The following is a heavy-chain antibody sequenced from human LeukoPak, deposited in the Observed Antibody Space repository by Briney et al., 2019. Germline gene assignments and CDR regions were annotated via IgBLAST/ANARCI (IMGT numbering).Heavy chain of an antibody. CDR2: ISTSGNTI. CDR3: ARKYSGSGNYFFDY. V-gene: IGHV3-48*02. CDR1: GFTFSSYN. Sequence: GGSLRLSCAASGFTFSSYNMNWVRQAPGKGLEWVSFISTSGNTIYYVDSVKGRFTISRGNAKNSLYLQMNSLRDEDTAVYYCARKYSGSGNYFFDYWGQGTLVTVSS. D-gene: IGHD3-10*01. J-gene: IGHJ4*02.